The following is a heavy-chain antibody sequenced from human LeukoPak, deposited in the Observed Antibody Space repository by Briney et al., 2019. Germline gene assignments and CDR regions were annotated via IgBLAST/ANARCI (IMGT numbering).Heavy chain of an antibody. CDR1: GFTFSDYY. Sequence: GGSLRLSCVASGFTFSDYYMSWIRQAPGKGLEWVSYISSSSSYTNYADSVKGRFTISRDNSKNTLYLQMNSLRAEDTAVYFCARDKGIDDYYYYGLDVWGQGTTVTVSS. D-gene: IGHD2-21*01. CDR2: ISSSSSYT. V-gene: IGHV3-11*06. J-gene: IGHJ6*02. CDR3: ARDKGIDDYYYYGLDV.